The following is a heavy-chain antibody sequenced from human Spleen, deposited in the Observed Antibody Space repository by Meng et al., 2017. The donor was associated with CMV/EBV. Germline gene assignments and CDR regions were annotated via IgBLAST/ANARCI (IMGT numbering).Heavy chain of an antibody. CDR3: AREGLVLSRYSSAKGIDY. CDR1: GGSISSYY. CDR2: IYYSGST. V-gene: IGHV4-59*01. Sequence: SETLSLTCTVSGGSISSYYWSWIRQPPGKGLEWIGYIYYSGSTNYNPSLKSRVTISVDTSKNQFSLKLSSVTAADTAVYYCAREGLVLSRYSSAKGIDYWGQGTLVTVSS. D-gene: IGHD6-25*01. J-gene: IGHJ4*02.